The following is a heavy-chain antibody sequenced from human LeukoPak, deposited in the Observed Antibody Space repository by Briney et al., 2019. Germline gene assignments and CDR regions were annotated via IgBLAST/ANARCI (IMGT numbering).Heavy chain of an antibody. Sequence: GGSLRLSCAASGFTFSNYGMHWVRQAPGKGLEWVAVISYDGSNKYYADSVKGRFTISRDNSKNTLYLQMNSLRAEDTAVYYCAKDRRQWLVAYYFDYWGQGTLVTVSS. V-gene: IGHV3-30*18. J-gene: IGHJ4*02. CDR2: ISYDGSNK. D-gene: IGHD6-19*01. CDR1: GFTFSNYG. CDR3: AKDRRQWLVAYYFDY.